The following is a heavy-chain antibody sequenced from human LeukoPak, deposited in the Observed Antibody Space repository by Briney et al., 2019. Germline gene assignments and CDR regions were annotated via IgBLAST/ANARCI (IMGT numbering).Heavy chain of an antibody. D-gene: IGHD6-19*01. V-gene: IGHV4-34*01. Sequence: SETLSLTCAVYGGSFSGYYWSWIRQPPGKGLDWIGEINHSGSTNYNPSLKSRVTISVDTSKNQFSLKLSSVTAADTAVYYCAATSDWYPKVFYYYMDVWGKGTTVTVSS. J-gene: IGHJ6*03. CDR2: INHSGST. CDR1: GGSFSGYY. CDR3: AATSDWYPKVFYYYMDV.